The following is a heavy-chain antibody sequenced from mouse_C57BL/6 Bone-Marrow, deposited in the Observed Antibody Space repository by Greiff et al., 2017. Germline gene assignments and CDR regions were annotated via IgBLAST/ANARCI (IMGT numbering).Heavy chain of an antibody. CDR2: IYPGSGST. V-gene: IGHV1-55*01. CDR1: GYTFTSYW. Sequence: VQLQQPGAELVKPGASVKMSCKASGYTFTSYWITWVKQRPGQGLEWIGDIYPGSGSTNYNEKFKSKATLTVDTSSSTAYMQLSSLTSEDSAVYYCARPTEYYYYAFDYWGQGTSVTVSS. CDR3: ARPTEYYYYAFDY. J-gene: IGHJ4*01. D-gene: IGHD1-1*01.